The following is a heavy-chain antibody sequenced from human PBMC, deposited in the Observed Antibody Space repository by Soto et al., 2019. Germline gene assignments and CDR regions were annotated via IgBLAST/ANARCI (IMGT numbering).Heavy chain of an antibody. CDR3: AREGVAPYYYYGMDV. CDR2: ISTYNGDT. V-gene: IGHV1-18*01. D-gene: IGHD5-12*01. J-gene: IGHJ6*02. CDR1: GYTFTRSG. Sequence: QVQLVQSGAEVKKPGASVKVSCKASGYTFTRSGISWVRQAPGQGLEWMGWISTYNGDTNYAQTFQGRVTMTTDTSTSTAYIELRSLRSDDTAVYYCAREGVAPYYYYGMDVWGQGTPVTVSS.